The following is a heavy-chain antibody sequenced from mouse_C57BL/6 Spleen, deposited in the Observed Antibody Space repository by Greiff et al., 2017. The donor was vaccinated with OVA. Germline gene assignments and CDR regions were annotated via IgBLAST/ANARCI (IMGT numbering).Heavy chain of an antibody. CDR3: AINYDYDAWFAY. CDR1: GYTFTSYW. CDR2: IDPSDSYT. V-gene: IGHV1-50*01. J-gene: IGHJ3*01. D-gene: IGHD2-4*01. Sequence: QVQLQQPGAELVKPGASVKLSFKASGYTFTSYWMQWVKQRPGQGLEWIGEIDPSDSYTNYNQKFKGKATLTVDTSSSTAYMQLSSLTSEDSAVYYCAINYDYDAWFAYWGQGTLVTVSA.